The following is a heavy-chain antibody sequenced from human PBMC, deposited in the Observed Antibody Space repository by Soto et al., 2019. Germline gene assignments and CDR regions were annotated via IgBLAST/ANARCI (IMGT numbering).Heavy chain of an antibody. CDR3: ARGGLILAHYYYYDGMDV. CDR1: GGTFSSYA. D-gene: IGHD1-26*01. J-gene: IGHJ6*02. Sequence: QVQLVQSGAEVKKPGSSVKVSCKASGGTFSSYAISWVRQAPGQGLEWMGGIIPIFGTANYAQKFQGRVKITADESTSTAYMELSSLRSEDTAVYYCARGGLILAHYYYYDGMDVWGQGTTVTVSS. CDR2: IIPIFGTA. V-gene: IGHV1-69*01.